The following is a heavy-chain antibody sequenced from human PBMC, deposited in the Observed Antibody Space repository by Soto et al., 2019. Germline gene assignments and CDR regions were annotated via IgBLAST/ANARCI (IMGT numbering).Heavy chain of an antibody. CDR2: IRGSGGRT. Sequence: AGGSLRLSCAASGFPFSNFAMTWVRQAPGMGLEWVSVIRGSGGRTYYADSVKGRFTISRDNSKNTLYLQMNSLRAEDTAVYYCAKARIVVVIADALDYWGQGTLVTVSS. CDR3: AKARIVVVIADALDY. CDR1: GFPFSNFA. D-gene: IGHD2-21*01. J-gene: IGHJ4*02. V-gene: IGHV3-23*01.